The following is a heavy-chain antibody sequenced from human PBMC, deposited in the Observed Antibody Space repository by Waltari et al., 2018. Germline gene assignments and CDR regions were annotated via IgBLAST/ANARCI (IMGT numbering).Heavy chain of an antibody. D-gene: IGHD2-2*01. CDR2: IKQDGSEK. CDR1: GFTFSSYW. CDR3: ARDVVPAATPGPFAY. V-gene: IGHV3-7*04. Sequence: EVQLVESGGGLVQPGGSLRLSCAASGFTFSSYWMSWVRQAPGKGLEWVANIKQDGSEKYYVESVKGRFTISRDNAKNSLYLQMNSLRAEDTAVYYCARDVVPAATPGPFAYWGQGTLVTVSS. J-gene: IGHJ4*02.